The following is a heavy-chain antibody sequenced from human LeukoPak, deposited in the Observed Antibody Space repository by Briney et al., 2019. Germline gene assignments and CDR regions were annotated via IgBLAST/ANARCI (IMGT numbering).Heavy chain of an antibody. CDR1: GFTFSGYD. Sequence: GGSLRLSCAASGFTFSGYDMSWVRQAPGKGLEWVSYTSSSSSTIYYADSVKSRFTISRDNAKNSLYLQMNSLRAEDTAVYYCASTRGDYYDSSGYYEYYFDYWGQGTLVTVSS. CDR2: TSSSSSTI. J-gene: IGHJ4*02. D-gene: IGHD3-22*01. CDR3: ASTRGDYYDSSGYYEYYFDY. V-gene: IGHV3-48*04.